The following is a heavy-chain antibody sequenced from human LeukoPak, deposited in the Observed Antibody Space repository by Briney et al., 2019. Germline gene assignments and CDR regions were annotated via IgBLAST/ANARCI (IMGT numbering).Heavy chain of an antibody. V-gene: IGHV3-23*01. J-gene: IGHJ4*02. CDR3: AKFWAWGTYDSSGYSDY. CDR2: ISGSGGST. CDR1: GFTFSSYV. Sequence: QPGGSLRLSCAASGFTFSSYVMSWVRQAPGKGLEWVSAISGSGGSTCYADSVKGRFTISRENSKNTLYLQMNSLRAEDTAVYYCAKFWAWGTYDSSGYSDYWGQGTLVTVSS. D-gene: IGHD3-22*01.